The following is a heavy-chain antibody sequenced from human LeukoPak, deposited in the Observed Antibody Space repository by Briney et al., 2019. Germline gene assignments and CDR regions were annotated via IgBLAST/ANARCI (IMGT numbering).Heavy chain of an antibody. V-gene: IGHV3-21*01. J-gene: IGHJ4*02. CDR3: ARWGYYDSSGYSL. CDR2: ISSSSSYI. Sequence: GGSLRLSCAASGFTFSSYSMNWVRQAPGKGLKWVSSISSSSSYIYYADSVKGRFTISRDNAKNSLYLQMNSLRAEDTAVYYCARWGYYDSSGYSLWGQGTLVTVSS. D-gene: IGHD3-22*01. CDR1: GFTFSSYS.